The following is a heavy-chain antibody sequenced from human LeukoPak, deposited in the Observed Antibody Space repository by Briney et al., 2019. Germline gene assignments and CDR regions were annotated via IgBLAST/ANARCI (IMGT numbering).Heavy chain of an antibody. J-gene: IGHJ4*02. D-gene: IGHD5-18*01. V-gene: IGHV3-30*02. CDR2: IRYDGSNK. Sequence: GGSLRLSCAASGFTFSSYGMHWVRQAPGKGLEWVAFIRYDGSNKYYADSVKGRFTISRDNSKNTLYLQMNSLRAEDTAVYYCAKDNRGYSYGYVVDYWGQGTLVTVSS. CDR1: GFTFSSYG. CDR3: AKDNRGYSYGYVVDY.